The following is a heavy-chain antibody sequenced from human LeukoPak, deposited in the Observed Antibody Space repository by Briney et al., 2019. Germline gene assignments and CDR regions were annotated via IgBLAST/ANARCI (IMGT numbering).Heavy chain of an antibody. CDR1: GDSFISHT. CDR3: AREYDCRVRFDS. CDR2: IGYSGSPI. J-gene: IGHJ4*02. V-gene: IGHV3-48*01. D-gene: IGHD2-21*02. Sequence: GGSLRLSCAGSGDSFISHTMLWVRQAPGKGLEWISYIGYSGSPIYYADSVKGRFGISRDDAKTSLYLHMNSLRAEDTAFYYCAREYDCRVRFDSWRQGILVTVSS.